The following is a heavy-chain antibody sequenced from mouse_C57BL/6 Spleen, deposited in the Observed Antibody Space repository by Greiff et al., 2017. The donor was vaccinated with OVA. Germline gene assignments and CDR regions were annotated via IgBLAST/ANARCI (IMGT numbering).Heavy chain of an antibody. D-gene: IGHD2-4*01. Sequence: EVQVVESGGGLVQPGGSMKLSCAASGFTFSDAWMDWVRQSPEKGLEWVAEIRNKANNHATYYAESVKGRFTISRDDSKSSVYLQMNSLRAEDTGIYYRTRDYDYDGWYFDGWGTGTTVTVPS. CDR1: GFTFSDAW. V-gene: IGHV6-6*01. J-gene: IGHJ1*03. CDR2: IRNKANNHAT. CDR3: TRDYDYDGWYFDG.